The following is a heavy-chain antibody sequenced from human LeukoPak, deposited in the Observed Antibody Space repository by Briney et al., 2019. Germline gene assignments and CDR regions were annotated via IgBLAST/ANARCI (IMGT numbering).Heavy chain of an antibody. CDR1: GGTFSSYA. J-gene: IGHJ4*02. V-gene: IGHV1-69*06. Sequence: SVKVSCKASGGTFSSYAISWVRQAPGQGLEWMGRIIPIFGTANYAQKFQGRVTITADKSTSTAYMELRCLSSEYSAVYYCARGDGSGSYWGLAGYWGQGTLVTVSS. D-gene: IGHD3-10*01. CDR2: IIPIFGTA. CDR3: ARGDGSGSYWGLAGY.